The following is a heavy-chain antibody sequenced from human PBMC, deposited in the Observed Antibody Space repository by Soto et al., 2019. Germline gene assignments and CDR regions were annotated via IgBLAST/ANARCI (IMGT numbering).Heavy chain of an antibody. Sequence: GGSLRLSCAASGFTFSSYGMHWVRQAPGKGLEWVAVISYDGSNKYYADSVKGRFTISRDNSKNTLYLQMNSLRAEDTAVYYFASSWYYYDSSGYGHFDYWGQGTLVTVSS. CDR2: ISYDGSNK. D-gene: IGHD3-22*01. CDR3: ASSWYYYDSSGYGHFDY. J-gene: IGHJ4*02. V-gene: IGHV3-30*03. CDR1: GFTFSSYG.